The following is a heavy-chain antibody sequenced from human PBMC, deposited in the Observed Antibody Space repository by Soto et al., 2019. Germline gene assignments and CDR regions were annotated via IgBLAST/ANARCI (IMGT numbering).Heavy chain of an antibody. Sequence: QVQLVQSGAEVKKPGASVKVSCTTSGYTFIGYYLNWVRQAPGQGLEWMGWVNPHTGGTHYAQKFDGRVTMTRDTSTYTAYMEWSGLKFDDTATYFCARVMAYDQQLVPFDYWGQGTLVTVSS. D-gene: IGHD6-13*01. CDR2: VNPHTGGT. CDR1: GYTFIGYY. V-gene: IGHV1-2*02. CDR3: ARVMAYDQQLVPFDY. J-gene: IGHJ4*02.